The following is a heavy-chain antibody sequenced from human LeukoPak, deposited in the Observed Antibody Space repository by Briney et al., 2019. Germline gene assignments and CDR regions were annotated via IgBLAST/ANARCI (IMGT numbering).Heavy chain of an antibody. CDR1: GGSFSGYY. CDR3: ARGALVVGATARVYYYYYMDV. D-gene: IGHD1-26*01. V-gene: IGHV4-34*01. CDR2: INHSGST. J-gene: IGHJ6*03. Sequence: SETLSLTCAVYGGSFSGYYWSWIRQPPGPGLEWIGEINHSGSTNYNPSLKSRVTISVDTSKNQFSLKLSSVTAADTAVYYCARGALVVGATARVYYYYYMDVWGKGTTVTVSS.